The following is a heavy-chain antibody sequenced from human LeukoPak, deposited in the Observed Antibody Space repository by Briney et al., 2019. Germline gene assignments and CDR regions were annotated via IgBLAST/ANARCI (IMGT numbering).Heavy chain of an antibody. CDR2: IYTSGST. V-gene: IGHV4-61*02. Sequence: SQTLSLTCSVSGDSIRSGTYYWSWIRQPAGKGLEWIGRIYTSGSTSYNPSLKSRVTISVDTSKNQFSLKLTPVTAADTAVYYCARDFLDYSNWFDPWGQGTLVTVSS. J-gene: IGHJ5*02. CDR1: GDSIRSGTYY. D-gene: IGHD4-11*01. CDR3: ARDFLDYSNWFDP.